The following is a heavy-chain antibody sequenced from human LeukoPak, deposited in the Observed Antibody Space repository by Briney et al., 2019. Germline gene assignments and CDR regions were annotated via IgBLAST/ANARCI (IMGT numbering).Heavy chain of an antibody. J-gene: IGHJ5*02. Sequence: SETLSLTCTVSGGSISSGGYYWSWIRQHPGKGLEWIGYIYYSGSTYYNPSLKSRVTISVDTSKNQFSLKLSSVTAADTAVYHCARGRRNRWFDPWGQGTLVTVSS. V-gene: IGHV4-31*03. CDR2: IYYSGST. CDR1: GGSISSGGYY. D-gene: IGHD1-14*01. CDR3: ARGRRNRWFDP.